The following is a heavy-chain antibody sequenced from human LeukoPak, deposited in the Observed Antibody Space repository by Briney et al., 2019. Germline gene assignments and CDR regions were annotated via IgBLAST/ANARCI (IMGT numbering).Heavy chain of an antibody. J-gene: IGHJ4*02. CDR3: ARVSGLSDYGDYLYYFDY. Sequence: SETLSLTCTVSGGSISSGDYYWSWIRQHPGKGLEWIGYIYYSGSTYYNPSLKSRVTISVDTSKNQFSLKLSSVTAADTAVYYCARVSGLSDYGDYLYYFDYWGQGTLVTVSS. CDR2: IYYSGST. D-gene: IGHD4-17*01. V-gene: IGHV4-31*03. CDR1: GGSISSGDYY.